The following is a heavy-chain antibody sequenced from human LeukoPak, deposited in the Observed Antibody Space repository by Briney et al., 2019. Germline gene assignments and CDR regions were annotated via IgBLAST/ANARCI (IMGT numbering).Heavy chain of an antibody. CDR1: GFTVSSNY. J-gene: IGHJ4*02. D-gene: IGHD6-13*01. CDR3: AGSSSWRLFDY. Sequence: SGGSLRLSCAASGFTVSSNYMSWVRQAPGKGLDWVSVIYRGGNTYYADSVKGRFTISRDNSRDTLYLQMSGLRAEDTAVYYCAGSSSWRLFDYWGQGTVVTVSS. CDR2: IYRGGNT. V-gene: IGHV3-66*01.